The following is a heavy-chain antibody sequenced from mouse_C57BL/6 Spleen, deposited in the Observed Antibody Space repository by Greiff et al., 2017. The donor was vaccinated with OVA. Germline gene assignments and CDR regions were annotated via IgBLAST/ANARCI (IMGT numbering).Heavy chain of an antibody. CDR1: GYTFTDYY. J-gene: IGHJ2*01. CDR3: ARSGYYFDV. CDR2: INPNNGGT. Sequence: VQLQQSGPELVKPGASVKISCKASGYTFTDYYMNWVKQSHGKSLEWIGDINPNNGGTSYNQKFKGKVTLTVDKSTSTVYMELRSLTSEDSAVYYCARSGYYFDVWGQGTTLTVSS. V-gene: IGHV1-26*01.